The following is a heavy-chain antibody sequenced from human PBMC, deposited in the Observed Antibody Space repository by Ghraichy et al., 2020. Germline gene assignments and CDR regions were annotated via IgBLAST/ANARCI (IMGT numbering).Heavy chain of an antibody. J-gene: IGHJ4*02. CDR3: ARPNYYDSSGYGLSLDY. V-gene: IGHV1-69*02. CDR1: GGTFSSYT. Sequence: SVKVSCKASGGTFSSYTISWVRQAPGQGLEWMGRIIPILGIANYAQKFQGRVTITADKSTSTAYMELSSLRSEDTAVYYCARPNYYDSSGYGLSLDYWGQGTLVTVSS. CDR2: IIPILGIA. D-gene: IGHD3-22*01.